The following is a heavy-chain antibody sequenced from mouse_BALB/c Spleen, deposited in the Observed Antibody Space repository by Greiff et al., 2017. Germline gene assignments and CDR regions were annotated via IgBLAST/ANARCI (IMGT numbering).Heavy chain of an antibody. CDR1: GFTFSSYT. V-gene: IGHV5-6-4*01. Sequence: EVKLMESGGGLVKPGGSLKLSCAASGFTFSSYTMSWVRQTPEKRLEWVATISSGGSYTYYPDSVKGRFTISRDNAKNTLYLQMSSLKSEDTAMYYCTASWFAYWGQGTLVTVSA. CDR3: TASWFAY. CDR2: ISSGGSYT. J-gene: IGHJ3*01.